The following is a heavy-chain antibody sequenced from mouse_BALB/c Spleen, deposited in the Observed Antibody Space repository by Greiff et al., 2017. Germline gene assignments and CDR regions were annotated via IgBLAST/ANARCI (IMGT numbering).Heavy chain of an antibody. V-gene: IGHV5-6*02. J-gene: IGHJ2*01. Sequence: EVKLEESGGDLVKPGGSLKLSCAASGFTFSSYGMSWVRQTPDKRLEWVATISSGGSYTYYPDSVKGRFTISRDNAKNTLYLQMSSLKSEDTAMYYCARQEGYYGQPYYFDYWGQGTTLTVSS. CDR2: ISSGGSYT. CDR1: GFTFSSYG. CDR3: ARQEGYYGQPYYFDY. D-gene: IGHD2-1*01.